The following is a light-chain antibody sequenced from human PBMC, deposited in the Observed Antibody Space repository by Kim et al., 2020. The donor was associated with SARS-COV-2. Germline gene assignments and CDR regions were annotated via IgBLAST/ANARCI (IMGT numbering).Light chain of an antibody. Sequence: QSVLTQSPSASGTPGQRVTISCSGSDSNIGANTVNWYQHLPGTAPKLLIYNNNQRPSGVPDRFSGSRSGASASLAISGLQSEDEGDYYCATWDGSLNGPVFGGGTKVTVL. V-gene: IGLV1-44*01. J-gene: IGLJ3*02. CDR3: ATWDGSLNGPV. CDR1: DSNIGANT. CDR2: NNN.